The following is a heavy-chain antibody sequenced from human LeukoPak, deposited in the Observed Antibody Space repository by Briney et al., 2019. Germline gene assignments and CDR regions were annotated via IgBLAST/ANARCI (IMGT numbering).Heavy chain of an antibody. CDR2: IYTSGST. J-gene: IGHJ3*02. V-gene: IGHV4-4*07. CDR1: GGSISSYY. Sequence: SETLSLTCTVSGGSISSYYWSWIRQPAGKGLEWIGRIYTSGSTNYNPSLKSRVTMSVDTSKNQFSLKLSSVTAADTAVYYCARGPDIVVVPAAKNAFDIWGQGTMVTVSS. CDR3: ARGPDIVVVPAAKNAFDI. D-gene: IGHD2-2*01.